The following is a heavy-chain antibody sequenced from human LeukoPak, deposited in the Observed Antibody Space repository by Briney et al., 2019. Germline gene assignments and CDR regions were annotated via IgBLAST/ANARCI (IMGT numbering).Heavy chain of an antibody. CDR2: IYYSGST. CDR1: GGSISSYY. CDR3: ARGSYNFDY. Sequence: SETLSLTCIVSGGSISSYYWSWIRQPPGRGLEWLGFIYYSGSTNYNPSLKSRVTISVDTSKSQFSLKLNSVTAADTAVYYCARGSYNFDYWGQGTLVTVSS. V-gene: IGHV4-59*01. J-gene: IGHJ4*02. D-gene: IGHD3-10*01.